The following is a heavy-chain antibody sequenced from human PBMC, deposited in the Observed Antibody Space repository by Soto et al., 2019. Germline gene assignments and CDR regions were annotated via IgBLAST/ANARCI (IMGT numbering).Heavy chain of an antibody. Sequence: GGSLRLSCAASGFTFSDYYMSWIHQAPGKGLEWVSYISSSSSYTNYADSVKGRFTISRDNAKNSLYLQMNSLRAEDTAVYYCARDLSLWGYSYGSIDYWGQGTLVTVSS. D-gene: IGHD5-18*01. J-gene: IGHJ4*02. CDR3: ARDLSLWGYSYGSIDY. CDR2: ISSSSSYT. CDR1: GFTFSDYY. V-gene: IGHV3-11*06.